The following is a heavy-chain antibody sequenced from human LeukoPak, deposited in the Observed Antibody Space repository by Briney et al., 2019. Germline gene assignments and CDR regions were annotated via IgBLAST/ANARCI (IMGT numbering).Heavy chain of an antibody. CDR1: GFTVTNNY. V-gene: IGHV3-66*01. J-gene: IGHJ5*02. Sequence: GGSLRLSCAASGFTVTNNYMSWVRQAPGKGLEWVSVIYSDGTTYYADSVKGRFTISRDNSKNTLYLQMNTLRAEDTAVYYCAKGYSSSSVAWFDPWGQGTLVTVSS. CDR2: IYSDGTT. D-gene: IGHD6-6*01. CDR3: AKGYSSSSVAWFDP.